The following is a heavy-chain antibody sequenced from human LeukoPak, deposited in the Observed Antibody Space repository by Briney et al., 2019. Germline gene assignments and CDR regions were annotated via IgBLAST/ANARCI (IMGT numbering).Heavy chain of an antibody. V-gene: IGHV3-23*01. CDR3: ARRGPGLTFDF. J-gene: IGHJ4*02. CDR2: ISGIGGRT. CDR1: GLTFSNYA. Sequence: GGSLTLSCAVSGLTFSNYAMTWVRQAPGKGLEWVSAISGIGGRTNSADSVKGRFTISRDDSKSTLYLQMNSLRAEDTAVYYCARRGPGLTFDFWGQGTLVTVSS. D-gene: IGHD1-14*01.